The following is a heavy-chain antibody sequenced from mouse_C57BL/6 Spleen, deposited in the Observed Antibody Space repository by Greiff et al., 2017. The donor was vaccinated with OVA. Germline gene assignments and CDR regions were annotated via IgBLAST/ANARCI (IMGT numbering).Heavy chain of an antibody. V-gene: IGHV1-69*01. CDR1: GYTFTSYW. CDR2: IDPSDSYT. J-gene: IGHJ2*01. D-gene: IGHD2-3*01. CDR3: ARHYDGYVDY. Sequence: QVQLQQPGAELVMPGASVKLSCKASGYTFTSYWMHWVKQRPGQGLEWIGKIDPSDSYTNYNQKFKGKSTLTVDKSSSTAYMQLSSLTSEDSAVYYCARHYDGYVDYWGQGTTLTVSS.